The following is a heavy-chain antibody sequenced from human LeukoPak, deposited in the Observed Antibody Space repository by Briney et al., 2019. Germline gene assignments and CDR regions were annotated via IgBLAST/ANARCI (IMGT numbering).Heavy chain of an antibody. CDR3: ARDTTRYCSGGSCAAWFDP. CDR1: GGSISSGGYY. J-gene: IGHJ5*02. D-gene: IGHD2-15*01. V-gene: IGHV4-31*03. Sequence: SETLSLTCTVSGGSISSGGYYWSWIRQHPGKGLEWIGYIYYSGSTYYNPSLKSRVTISVDTSKNQFSLKLSSVTAADTAVYYCARDTTRYCSGGSCAAWFDPWGQGTLVTVSS. CDR2: IYYSGST.